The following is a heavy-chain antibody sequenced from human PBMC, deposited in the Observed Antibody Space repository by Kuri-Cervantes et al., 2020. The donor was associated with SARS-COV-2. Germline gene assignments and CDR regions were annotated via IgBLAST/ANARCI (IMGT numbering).Heavy chain of an antibody. J-gene: IGHJ6*02. CDR1: GGTFSSYA. CDR3: ARRYCSGGSCFVGYYYYGMDV. CDR2: IIPIFGIA. V-gene: IGHV1-69*10. D-gene: IGHD2-15*01. Sequence: SVQVSCKASGGTFSSYAISWVRQAPGQGLEWMGGIIPIFGIANYAQKFQGRVTITADKSTSTAYMELSSLRSEDTAAYYCARRYCSGGSCFVGYYYYGMDVWGQGTTVTVSS.